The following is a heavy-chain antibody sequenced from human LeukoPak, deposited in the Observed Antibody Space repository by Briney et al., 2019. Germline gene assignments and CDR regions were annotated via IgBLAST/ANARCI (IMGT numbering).Heavy chain of an antibody. J-gene: IGHJ5*02. V-gene: IGHV3-30*18. CDR3: EKVYYYGSGSYDNWFDP. CDR1: GFTFSSYG. D-gene: IGHD3-10*01. CDR2: ISYDGSNK. Sequence: WRSLRLACAASGFTFSSYGVHWVRQAPGKGLELVAVISYDGSNKYYAESVKSRFTISSENSKNPMYLQMNSLRAEDTAVYYCEKVYYYGSGSYDNWFDPWGQGTLVTVSS.